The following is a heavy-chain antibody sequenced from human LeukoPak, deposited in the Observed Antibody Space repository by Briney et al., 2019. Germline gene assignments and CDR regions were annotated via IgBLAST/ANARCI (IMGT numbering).Heavy chain of an antibody. CDR1: GYTFTGYY. D-gene: IGHD6-6*01. J-gene: IGHJ3*02. CDR2: IIPIFGTA. V-gene: IGHV1-69*13. CDR3: ARAYSSSSYHAFDI. Sequence: GASVKVSCKASGYTFTGYYMHWVRQAPGQGLEWVGGIIPIFGTANYAQKFQGRVTITADESTSTAYMELSSPRSEDTAVYYCARAYSSSSYHAFDIWGQGTMVTVSS.